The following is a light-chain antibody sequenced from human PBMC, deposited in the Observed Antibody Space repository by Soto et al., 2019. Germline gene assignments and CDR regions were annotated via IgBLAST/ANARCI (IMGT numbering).Light chain of an antibody. CDR3: CSSGGSPTYV. V-gene: IGLV2-8*01. J-gene: IGLJ1*01. CDR1: SSDVGGYNY. Sequence: QSVLTQPPSASGSPGQSVTISCTGTSSDVGGYNYVSWYQQHPGKAPKLMIYEVSKRPSGVPDRFSGSKSGNTASLTISGLQAEDEADYYCCSSGGSPTYVFETRTKVTVL. CDR2: EVS.